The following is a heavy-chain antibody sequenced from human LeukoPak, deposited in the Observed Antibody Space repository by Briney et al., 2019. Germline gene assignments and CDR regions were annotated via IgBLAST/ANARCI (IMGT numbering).Heavy chain of an antibody. Sequence: GGSLRLSCAASGFTFSSYAMHWVRQAPGKGLEWVAVISYDGSNKYYADSVKGRFTISRDNSKNTLYLQMNSLRAEDTAVYYCARDEGYYDSDYGVDVWGQGTTVTVSS. V-gene: IGHV3-30*04. CDR2: ISYDGSNK. D-gene: IGHD3-22*01. J-gene: IGHJ6*02. CDR1: GFTFSSYA. CDR3: ARDEGYYDSDYGVDV.